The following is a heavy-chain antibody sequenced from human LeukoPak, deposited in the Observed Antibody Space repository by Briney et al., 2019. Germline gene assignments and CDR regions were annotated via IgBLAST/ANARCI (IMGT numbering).Heavy chain of an antibody. CDR1: GFTFSSYS. Sequence: PGGSLRLSCAASGFTFSSYSMNWVRQAPGKGLEWVSSISSSSSYIYYADSVKGRFTISRDNAKNTLYLQMNSLRAEDTAVYYCAKDSKLLRFPDGYWGQGTLVTVSS. CDR2: ISSSSSYI. CDR3: AKDSKLLRFPDGY. D-gene: IGHD3-3*01. V-gene: IGHV3-21*04. J-gene: IGHJ4*02.